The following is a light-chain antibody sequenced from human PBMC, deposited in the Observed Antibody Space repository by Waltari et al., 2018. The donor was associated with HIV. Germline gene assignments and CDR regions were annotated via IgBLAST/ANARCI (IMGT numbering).Light chain of an antibody. CDR3: QQRVTWPLT. J-gene: IGKJ5*01. CDR2: EAT. CDR1: QSISSY. Sequence: EIVLTQSPATLSLSPGEGATLSCRASQSISSYLGWYQQKPGQAPRLLIYEATNRATGIPARFSGRGSGTDFTLTISSLDPEDFAVYYCQQRVTWPLTFGQGTRLEIK. V-gene: IGKV3-11*01.